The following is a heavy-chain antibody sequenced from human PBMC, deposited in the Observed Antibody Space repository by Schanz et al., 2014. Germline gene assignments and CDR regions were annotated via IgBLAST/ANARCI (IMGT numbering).Heavy chain of an antibody. J-gene: IGHJ5*02. CDR2: INPNSGDT. D-gene: IGHD2-2*01. CDR1: GDTFAVYY. V-gene: IGHV1-2*02. CDR3: ARELCSSTTCYVRYDP. Sequence: QVQLVQSGAEVKKPGSSVKVSCKATGDTFAVYYIHWVRQAPGQGLEFMGWINPNSGDTEYGQRFEGRVTLTRETSVSTAYMALSRLTSDDTDVYYCARELCSSTTCYVRYDPWGQGTLVTVSS.